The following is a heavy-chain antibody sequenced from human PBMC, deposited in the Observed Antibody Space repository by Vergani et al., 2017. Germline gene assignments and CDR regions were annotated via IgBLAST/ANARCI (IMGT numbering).Heavy chain of an antibody. Sequence: QVQLVQSGAEVKKPGASVRAPCKASGYTFTNYGVSWVRQAPGQGLEWMGWISAYNGNTNYAQKLQGRVTMTTDTSTSTVYMELRSLRSDDTAVYYCARESHFSSSWFFEYWGQGTLVTVSS. D-gene: IGHD6-13*01. J-gene: IGHJ4*02. CDR3: ARESHFSSSWFFEY. V-gene: IGHV1-18*01. CDR1: GYTFTNYG. CDR2: ISAYNGNT.